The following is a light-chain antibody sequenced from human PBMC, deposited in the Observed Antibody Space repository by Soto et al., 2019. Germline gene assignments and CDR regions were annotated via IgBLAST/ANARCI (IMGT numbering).Light chain of an antibody. CDR1: SSNIVAIYD. J-gene: IGLJ3*02. Sequence: QSALTQPPSVSGAPGQRVTISCTGSSSNIVAIYDVHWYQQLPGTAPKLLIYGNTNRPSGVPDRFSGSKSGTSASLAITGLQAEDEADYYCQSYDSSLSGWVFGGGTKLTV. CDR3: QSYDSSLSGWV. CDR2: GNT. V-gene: IGLV1-40*01.